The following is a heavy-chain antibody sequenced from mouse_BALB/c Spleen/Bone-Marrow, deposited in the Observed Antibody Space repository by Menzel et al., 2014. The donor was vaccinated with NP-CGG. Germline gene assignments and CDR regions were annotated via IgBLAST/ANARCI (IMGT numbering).Heavy chain of an antibody. CDR3: ARHAFYDQTEVSFVY. CDR1: GFSFSNYG. J-gene: IGHJ3*01. CDR2: ISGAGRYT. D-gene: IGHD2-3*01. V-gene: IGHV5-9-2*01. Sequence: EVKLMESGGGLVKSGGSLKLSCAASGFSFSNYGMSWVRQTPEKRLEWVATISGAGRYTFYSDSVKVRFTISRDNAKNNLYLQLSSLRSEDTALYYCARHAFYDQTEVSFVYWGQGTLVTVSA.